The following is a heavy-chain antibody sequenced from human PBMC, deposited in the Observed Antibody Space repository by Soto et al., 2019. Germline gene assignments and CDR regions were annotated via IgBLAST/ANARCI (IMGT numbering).Heavy chain of an antibody. D-gene: IGHD1-26*01. CDR1: GASFDSYT. Sequence: QVQLVQSGAEVRKSGSSVKVSCKLSGASFDSYTITWVRQAPGQGLEWMGGIIPIFGTTNYAQKFQGRLTITADGFTSAAYMDLSSLTSEDTAVYYCARGPLYDLESGMYWYFDLWCRGTLVTVSS. V-gene: IGHV1-69*01. J-gene: IGHJ2*01. CDR3: ARGPLYDLESGMYWYFDL. CDR2: IIPIFGTT.